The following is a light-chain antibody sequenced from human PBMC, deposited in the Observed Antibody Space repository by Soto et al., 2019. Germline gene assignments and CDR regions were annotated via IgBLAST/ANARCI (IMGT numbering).Light chain of an antibody. V-gene: IGKV1-27*01. Sequence: DIQMTQSPSSLSASVGDRVTITCRASQAIYNYLAWYQQKPGKVPTLLISAASTWQSGVPSRFSGSGSGTDFTLTISSLQPEDGATYYCQKFSAVPTFGGGTKVEI. CDR1: QAIYNY. CDR3: QKFSAVPT. J-gene: IGKJ4*01. CDR2: AAS.